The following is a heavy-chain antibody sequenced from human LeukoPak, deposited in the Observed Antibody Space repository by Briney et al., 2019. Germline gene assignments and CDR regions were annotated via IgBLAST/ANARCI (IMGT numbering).Heavy chain of an antibody. V-gene: IGHV4-61*08. CDR2: IYYSGST. CDR3: ARGSRSEDILSGFDP. J-gene: IGHJ5*02. Sequence: PSETLSLTCTVSGGSISSGDYYWSWIRQPPGKGLEWIGYIYYSGSTNYNPSLKSRVTISVDTSKNQFSLKLSSVTAADTAVYYCARGSRSEDILSGFDPWGQGTLVTVSS. D-gene: IGHD3-9*01. CDR1: GGSISSGDYY.